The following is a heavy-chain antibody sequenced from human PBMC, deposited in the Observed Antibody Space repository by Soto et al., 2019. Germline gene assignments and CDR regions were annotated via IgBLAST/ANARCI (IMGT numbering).Heavy chain of an antibody. V-gene: IGHV4-59*01. CDR2: IYDRGTT. CDR1: GDSISSYY. D-gene: IGHD1-1*01. Sequence: QVQLQESGPGLVRPWETLSLTCTVSGDSISSYYWSWIRQPPGKGLEWIAYIYDRGTTNYDPSLKSRVTISLDTAKNQFAVKLSSVTAADTAIYYCARGGTWNQYYYRLDVWGQGTTVTVSS. J-gene: IGHJ6*02. CDR3: ARGGTWNQYYYRLDV.